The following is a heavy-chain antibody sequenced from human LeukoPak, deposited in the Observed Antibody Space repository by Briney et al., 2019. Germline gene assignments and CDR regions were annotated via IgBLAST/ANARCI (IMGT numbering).Heavy chain of an antibody. V-gene: IGHV1-69*04. D-gene: IGHD3-9*01. CDR2: IIPILGIA. J-gene: IGHJ3*02. CDR3: ASPNNTYYDILTDAFDI. Sequence: ASVKVSCKASGGTFSSYAISWVRQAPGQGLEWMGRIIPILGIANYAQKFQGRVTITADKSTSTAYMELSSLRSEDTAVYYCASPNNTYYDILTDAFDIWGQGTMVTVSS. CDR1: GGTFSSYA.